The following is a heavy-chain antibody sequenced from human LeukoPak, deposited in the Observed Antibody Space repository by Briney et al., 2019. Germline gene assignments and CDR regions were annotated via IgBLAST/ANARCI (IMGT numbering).Heavy chain of an antibody. Sequence: GGSLRLSCAASGFTFSSYSMNWVRQAPGKGLEWVSSISSSSSYIYYADSVKGRFTISRDNAKNSLYLQMNSLRAEDTAVYYCARVSSLYYYYMDVWGKGTTVTVSS. V-gene: IGHV3-21*01. CDR3: ARVSSLYYYYMDV. CDR1: GFTFSSYS. CDR2: ISSSSSYI. J-gene: IGHJ6*03.